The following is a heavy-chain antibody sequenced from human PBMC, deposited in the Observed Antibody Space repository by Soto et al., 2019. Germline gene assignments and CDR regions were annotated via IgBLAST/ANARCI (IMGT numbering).Heavy chain of an antibody. Sequence: PGGSLRLSCAASGFTFSSYSMNWVRQAPGKGLEWVSYISSSSSTIYYADSVKGRFTISRDNAKNSLYLQMNSLRAEDTAVYYCARAPRGGYYSYYYYYGMDVWGQGTTVTVSS. V-gene: IGHV3-48*01. CDR3: ARAPRGGYYSYYYYYGMDV. J-gene: IGHJ6*02. D-gene: IGHD3-22*01. CDR1: GFTFSSYS. CDR2: ISSSSSTI.